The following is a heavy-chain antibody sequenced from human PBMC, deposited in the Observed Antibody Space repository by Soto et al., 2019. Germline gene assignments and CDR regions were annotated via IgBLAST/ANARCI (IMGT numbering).Heavy chain of an antibody. CDR3: ARAPVVRGLYYFDY. CDR1: GGTFIGYA. D-gene: IGHD3-10*01. CDR2: IIPIFGTA. J-gene: IGHJ4*02. V-gene: IGHV1-69*13. Sequence: SVKVSCKGSGGTFIGYAISWLRQCPGQGLEWMGGIIPIFGTANYAQKFQGRVTITADESTSTAYMELSSLRSEDTAVYYCARAPVVRGLYYFDYWGQGTLVTVS.